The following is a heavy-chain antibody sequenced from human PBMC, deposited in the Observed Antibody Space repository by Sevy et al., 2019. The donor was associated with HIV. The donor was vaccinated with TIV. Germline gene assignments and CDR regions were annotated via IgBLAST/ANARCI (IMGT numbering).Heavy chain of an antibody. CDR2: ISSSSSTI. J-gene: IGHJ6*02. D-gene: IGHD2-21*01. Sequence: GGSLRLSCAASGFTFSSYSMNWVRQAPGKGLEWVSYISSSSSTIYYAASMKGRFTISRDNAKNSLYLQMNSLRDEDTAVYYCASDPPYCGGDCYYYGMDVWGQGTTVTVSS. V-gene: IGHV3-48*02. CDR3: ASDPPYCGGDCYYYGMDV. CDR1: GFTFSSYS.